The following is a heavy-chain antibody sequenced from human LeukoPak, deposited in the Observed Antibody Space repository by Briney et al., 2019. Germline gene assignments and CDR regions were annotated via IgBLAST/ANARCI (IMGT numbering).Heavy chain of an antibody. CDR2: IYPGDSDT. J-gene: IGHJ6*03. Sequence: GGSLRLSCKSSGYSFTNYWIGWVRQMPGKGLEWMGIIYPGDSDTRYSPCFQGQVTISVDKSISTAYLQWSSLKASDTAMYYCARHLVVSTRTSLHYYMDVWGKGTTVTVSS. CDR1: GYSFTNYW. V-gene: IGHV5-51*01. CDR3: ARHLVVSTRTSLHYYMDV. D-gene: IGHD2-15*01.